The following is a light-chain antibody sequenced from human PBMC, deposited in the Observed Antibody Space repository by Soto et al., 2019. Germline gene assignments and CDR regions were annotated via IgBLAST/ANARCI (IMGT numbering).Light chain of an antibody. Sequence: EVVMTQSPATLSVSPGERATLSCRASQSVGSSLAWYQQNPGQAPRLLIYGASTRATGVPARFSGSGSGTEFTLTLSSLRSEDFAVYSCQQYNNWPLTFGGGTKVEIK. V-gene: IGKV3-15*01. CDR3: QQYNNWPLT. CDR2: GAS. CDR1: QSVGSS. J-gene: IGKJ4*01.